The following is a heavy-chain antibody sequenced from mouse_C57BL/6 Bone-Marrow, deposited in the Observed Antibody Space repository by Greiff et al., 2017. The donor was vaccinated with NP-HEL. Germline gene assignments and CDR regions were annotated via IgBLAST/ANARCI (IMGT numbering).Heavy chain of an antibody. CDR3: VRPPSIYYYGSSYWFAY. V-gene: IGHV1-59*01. CDR2: IDPSDSYT. CDR1: GYTFTSYW. Sequence: VQLQESGAELVRPGTSVKLSCKASGYTFTSYWMHWVKQRPGQGLEWIGVIDPSDSYTNYNQKFKGKATLTVDTSSSTAYMQLSSLTSEDSAVYYCVRPPSIYYYGSSYWFAYWGQGTLVTVSA. D-gene: IGHD1-1*01. J-gene: IGHJ3*01.